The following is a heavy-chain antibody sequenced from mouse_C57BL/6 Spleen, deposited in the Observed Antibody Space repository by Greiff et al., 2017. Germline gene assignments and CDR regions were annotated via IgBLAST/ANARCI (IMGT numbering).Heavy chain of an antibody. Sequence: QVQLQQSGAELVKPGASVKISCKASGYAFSSSWMNWVKQRPGKGLEWIGQIYPGDGDTNYNGKFKGKATLTADKSSSTAYMQLSSLTSEDSAVYFCARGGLGVWYFDVWGTGTTVTVSS. CDR3: ARGGLGVWYFDV. J-gene: IGHJ1*03. CDR1: GYAFSSSW. CDR2: IYPGDGDT. D-gene: IGHD4-1*01. V-gene: IGHV1-80*01.